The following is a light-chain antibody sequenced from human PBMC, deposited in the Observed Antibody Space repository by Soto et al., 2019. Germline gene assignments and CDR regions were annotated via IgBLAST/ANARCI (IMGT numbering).Light chain of an antibody. Sequence: DIQMTQSPSSLSASVGDRVTITCRASQGISNYLAWYQQKPGQVPKLLIYAASTLQSGVPSRFSGRGSGTDFTLTISRLQPEDVATYYCQKYNSAPRTFGQGTEVEIK. CDR2: AAS. CDR1: QGISNY. J-gene: IGKJ1*01. V-gene: IGKV1-27*01. CDR3: QKYNSAPRT.